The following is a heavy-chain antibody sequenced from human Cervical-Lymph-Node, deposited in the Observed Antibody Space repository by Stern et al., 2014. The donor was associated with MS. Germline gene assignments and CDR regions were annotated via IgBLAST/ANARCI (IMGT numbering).Heavy chain of an antibody. V-gene: IGHV1-8*01. CDR3: TRERVAAPAFDI. CDR2: VGPNTGKT. CDR1: GYTFSSGSYE. Sequence: VQLVESGADVKKPGASVTVSCQASGYTFSSGSYEINWVRQANGQGLEWMGWVGPNTGKTAYAQKFQGRVIMTRNTSISTAYMELSSLGFEDTAVYYCTRERVAAPAFDIWGQGTMVTVSS. D-gene: IGHD3-3*01. J-gene: IGHJ3*02.